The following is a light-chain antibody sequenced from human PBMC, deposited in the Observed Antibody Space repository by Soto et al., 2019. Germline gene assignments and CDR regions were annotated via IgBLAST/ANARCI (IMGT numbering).Light chain of an antibody. CDR2: AAS. CDR3: KQYRNWPPLT. V-gene: IGKV3-15*01. CDR1: QSIGSA. Sequence: EIVMTQSPATLSVSPGETATLSCRASQSIGSALAWYQHRPGQAPRLLIVAASIRATGVPGRFSGGGSGTDFTLTISSPQSEDVADYYSKQYRNWPPLTFGGGITVEIK. J-gene: IGKJ4*01.